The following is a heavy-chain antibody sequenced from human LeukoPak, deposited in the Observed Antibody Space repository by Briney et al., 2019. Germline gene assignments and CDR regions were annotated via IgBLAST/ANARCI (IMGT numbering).Heavy chain of an antibody. J-gene: IGHJ4*02. D-gene: IGHD4-17*01. Sequence: SETLSPTCTVSGGSISSGGYYWSWIRQHPGKGLEWIGYIYYSGSTYYNPSLKSRVTISVDTSKNQFSLKLSSVTAADTAVYYCARDLLGGDPGYFDYWGQGTLVTVSS. CDR3: ARDLLGGDPGYFDY. V-gene: IGHV4-31*03. CDR2: IYYSGST. CDR1: GGSISSGGYY.